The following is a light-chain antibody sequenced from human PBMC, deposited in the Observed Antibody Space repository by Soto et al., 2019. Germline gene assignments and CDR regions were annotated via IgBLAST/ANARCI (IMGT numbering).Light chain of an antibody. CDR3: AAWDDSLNGVI. J-gene: IGLJ2*01. Sequence: QSVLTQPPSVSGAPGQRVTISCTGSSSNIGAGYDVHWYQQLPGTAPKLLIYGNIKRPSGVPDRFSGSKSGTSASLAITGLQADDEAYYYCAAWDDSLNGVIFGGGTQLTVL. V-gene: IGLV1-40*01. CDR1: SSNIGAGYD. CDR2: GNI.